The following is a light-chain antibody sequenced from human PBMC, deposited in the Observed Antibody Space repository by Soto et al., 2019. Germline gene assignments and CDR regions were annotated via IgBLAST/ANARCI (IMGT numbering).Light chain of an antibody. J-gene: IGLJ2*01. V-gene: IGLV1-40*01. CDR1: SSNIGAGYN. CDR2: VNS. Sequence: QSVLTQPPSVSGAPGQRVTISCTGRSSNIGAGYNVHWYQHLPGTAPKLLIYVNSNRPSGVPDRFSGSKSGTSASLAMTGLPAEDEGAYYWQSYGSSLSVVFGGGTKVTVL. CDR3: QSYGSSLSVV.